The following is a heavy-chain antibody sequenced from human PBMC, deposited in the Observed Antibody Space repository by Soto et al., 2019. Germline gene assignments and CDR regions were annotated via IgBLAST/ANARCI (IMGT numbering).Heavy chain of an antibody. V-gene: IGHV3-21*01. Sequence: GGSLRLSCAASGFTFSSYSMNWVRQAPGKGLEWVSSISSSSSYIYYADSVKGRFTISRDNAKNSLYLQMNSLRAEDTAVYYCARDLPGSSRLDYWGQGTLVTVSS. CDR2: ISSSSSYI. J-gene: IGHJ4*02. CDR3: ARDLPGSSRLDY. D-gene: IGHD6-6*01. CDR1: GFTFSSYS.